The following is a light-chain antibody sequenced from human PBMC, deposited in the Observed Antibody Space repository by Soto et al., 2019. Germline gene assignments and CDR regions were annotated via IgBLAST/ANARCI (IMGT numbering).Light chain of an antibody. CDR1: QSVSSSY. Sequence: EIVLTQSPGTLSLSPGERATLSCRASQSVSSSYLAWYQQKPGQAPRLLIYGASSRATGILDRFSGSGSGTDFTLTISRLEPEDFAVYYCQQYGSSPLWTFGQGTKVEIK. V-gene: IGKV3-20*01. CDR3: QQYGSSPLWT. CDR2: GAS. J-gene: IGKJ1*01.